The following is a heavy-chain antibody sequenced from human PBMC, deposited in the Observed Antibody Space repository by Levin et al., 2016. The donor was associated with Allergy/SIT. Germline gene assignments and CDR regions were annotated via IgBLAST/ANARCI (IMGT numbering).Heavy chain of an antibody. CDR3: AKGGTKLGIEAFDI. D-gene: IGHD7-27*01. CDR2: ISYDGSNK. Sequence: GESLKISCAASGFTFSSYAMHWVRQAPGKGLEWVAVISYDGSNKYYADSVKGRFTTSRDNSKNTLYLQMNSLRAEDTAVYYCAKGGTKLGIEAFDIWGQGTMVTVSS. J-gene: IGHJ3*02. CDR1: GFTFSSYA. V-gene: IGHV3-30-3*02.